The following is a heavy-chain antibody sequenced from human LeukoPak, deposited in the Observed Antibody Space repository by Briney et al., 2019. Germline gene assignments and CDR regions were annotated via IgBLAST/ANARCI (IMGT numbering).Heavy chain of an antibody. V-gene: IGHV1-2*02. CDR1: GYTLTGYY. D-gene: IGHD3-22*01. CDR2: INPNSGDT. CDR3: ARDLYYDSASFGY. J-gene: IGHJ4*02. Sequence: ASVKVSCKASGYTLTGYYMHWVRQAPGQGLEWMGWINPNSGDTKYAQKFQGRVTMTRDTSISTAYIELNRLRSDDTAMYYCARDLYYDSASFGYWGQGTLVTVSS.